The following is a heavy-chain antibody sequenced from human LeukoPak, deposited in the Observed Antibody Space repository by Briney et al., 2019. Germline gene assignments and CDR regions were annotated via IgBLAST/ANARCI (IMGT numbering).Heavy chain of an antibody. CDR3: ARDWGEYDFWSGYYYYGMDV. J-gene: IGHJ6*02. D-gene: IGHD3-3*01. Sequence: GRSLRLSCAASGFTFGSYAMHWVRQAPGKGLERVAVISYDGSNKYYADSVKGRFTISRDNSKNTLYLQMNSLRAEDTAVYYCARDWGEYDFWSGYYYYGMDVWGQGTTVTVSS. V-gene: IGHV3-30-3*01. CDR2: ISYDGSNK. CDR1: GFTFGSYA.